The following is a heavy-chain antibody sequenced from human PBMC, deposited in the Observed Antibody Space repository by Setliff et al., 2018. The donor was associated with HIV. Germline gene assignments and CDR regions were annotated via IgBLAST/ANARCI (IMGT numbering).Heavy chain of an antibody. CDR3: ARDRYTWNYGKNYMDV. V-gene: IGHV4-34*01. CDR1: GGSFSGYY. J-gene: IGHJ6*03. Sequence: PSETLSLTCAAYGGSFSGYYWRWIRQPPGKGLEWIGEINHSGSTNYNPSLKSRVTISVDTSKNQFSLKLSSVTAADTAVYYCARDRYTWNYGKNYMDVWGKGTTVTVSS. CDR2: INHSGST. D-gene: IGHD1-7*01.